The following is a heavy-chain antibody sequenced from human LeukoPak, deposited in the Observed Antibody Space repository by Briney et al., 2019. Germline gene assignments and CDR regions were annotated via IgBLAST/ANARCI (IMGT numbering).Heavy chain of an antibody. D-gene: IGHD2/OR15-2a*01. J-gene: IGHJ4*02. CDR3: ARGRIKADY. V-gene: IGHV4-39*07. CDR1: GGSISSSSYY. Sequence: SETLSLTCTVSGGSISSSSYYWGWIRQPPGKGLEWIGSIYYSGSTNYNPSLKSRVTISVDTSKNQFSLKLSSVTAADTAVYYCARGRIKADYWGQGTLVTVSS. CDR2: IYYSGST.